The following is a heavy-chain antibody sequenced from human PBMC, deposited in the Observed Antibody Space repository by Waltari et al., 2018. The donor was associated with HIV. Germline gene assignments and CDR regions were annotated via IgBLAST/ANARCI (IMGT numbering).Heavy chain of an antibody. V-gene: IGHV3-74*01. D-gene: IGHD3-3*01. Sequence: EVELVDSGGGLVQPGGSLRLSCVASNFNFRNYWLSWVRQLPGKGLVCVSRVNGDASSTDYADSVRGRFTISRDNAKNTVYLQMNSLRAEDTALYYCTRAVFWSGFFRDYFFDYWGQGTPVTVSS. CDR1: NFNFRNYW. J-gene: IGHJ4*02. CDR2: VNGDASST. CDR3: TRAVFWSGFFRDYFFDY.